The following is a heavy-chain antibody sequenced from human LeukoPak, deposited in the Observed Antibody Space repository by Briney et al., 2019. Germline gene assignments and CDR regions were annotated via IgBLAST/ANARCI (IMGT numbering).Heavy chain of an antibody. CDR1: GYTFTGYY. Sequence: ASVKVSCKASGYTFTGYYMHWVRQAPGQGLEWMGWINPNSGGTNYAQKFQGRVTMTRDTSISTAYMELSRLRSDDTAVYYCARDLYDSSGYAFDIWGQGTMVTVSS. CDR2: INPNSGGT. CDR3: ARDLYDSSGYAFDI. J-gene: IGHJ3*02. D-gene: IGHD3-22*01. V-gene: IGHV1-2*02.